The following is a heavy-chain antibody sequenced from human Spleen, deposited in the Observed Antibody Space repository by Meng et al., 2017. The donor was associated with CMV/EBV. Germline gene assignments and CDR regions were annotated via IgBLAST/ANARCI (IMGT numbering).Heavy chain of an antibody. Sequence: GESLKISCKASGYTFTFYWIAWVRQVPGKGLEWMGIIYPGNSETRYSSSFQGQVTISADKSINTAYLQRSSLKASDTAIYYCARRPYSNYDFDYWGQGALVTVSS. V-gene: IGHV5-51*01. CDR2: IYPGNSET. CDR1: GYTFTFYW. CDR3: ARRPYSNYDFDY. D-gene: IGHD4-11*01. J-gene: IGHJ4*02.